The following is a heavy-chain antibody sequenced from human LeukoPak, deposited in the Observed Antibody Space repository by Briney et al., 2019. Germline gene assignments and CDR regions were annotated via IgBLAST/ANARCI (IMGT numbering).Heavy chain of an antibody. V-gene: IGHV4-59*01. Sequence: SETLSLTCTVSGGSLSDYYWTWVRQPPGKGLEWIGYIYYSGSTNYNPSLKSRVTISVDTSKTQFSLKLTSVTAADTAVYYCARLGPGGHGEFDSSGQGILVTVSS. J-gene: IGHJ4*02. CDR2: IYYSGST. CDR1: GGSLSDYY. D-gene: IGHD3-10*01. CDR3: ARLGPGGHGEFDS.